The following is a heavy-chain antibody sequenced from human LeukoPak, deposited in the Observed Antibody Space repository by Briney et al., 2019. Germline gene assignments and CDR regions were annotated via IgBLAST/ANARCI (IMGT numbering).Heavy chain of an antibody. CDR3: ARDFFGVESWQHYFDY. CDR2: ISYSGTT. J-gene: IGHJ4*02. D-gene: IGHD2-8*01. Sequence: KPSETLSLTCTVSGGSVSNNDYYWDWIRQAPGKGLEWIGSISYSGTTYYNPSLKSRVTISIDTSKHQFSLKLTSMTAADTAVYYCARDFFGVESWQHYFDYWGQGTLVTVSS. V-gene: IGHV4-39*07. CDR1: GGSVSNNDYY.